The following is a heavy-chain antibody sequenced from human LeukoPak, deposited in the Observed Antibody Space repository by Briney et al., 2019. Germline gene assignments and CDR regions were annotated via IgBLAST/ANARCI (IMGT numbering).Heavy chain of an antibody. J-gene: IGHJ4*02. D-gene: IGHD3-3*01. V-gene: IGHV4-39*07. CDR1: GGSISSSSYY. CDR2: IYYSGST. CDR3: ARDRFWSGYFDY. Sequence: SETLSLTCTASGGSISSSSYYWGWIRQPPGKGLEWIGSIYYSGSTYYNPSLKSRVTISVDTSKNQFSLNLSSVTAADTAVYYCARDRFWSGYFDYWGQGTLVTVSS.